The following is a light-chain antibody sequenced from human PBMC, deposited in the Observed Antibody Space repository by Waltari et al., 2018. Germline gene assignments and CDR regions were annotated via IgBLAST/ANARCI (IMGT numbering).Light chain of an antibody. J-gene: IGKJ4*01. CDR3: QQYYGTPCT. CDR2: WAS. CDR1: QSVLYISNNKNY. Sequence: DIVMTQSPDSLAVSLGVRATINCKSSQSVLYISNNKNYLAWYQQKPGQPPKLLIYWASTRESGVPDRFSGSGSGTDFTLTISSLQAEDVAVYYCQQYYGTPCTFGGGTKVEMK. V-gene: IGKV4-1*01.